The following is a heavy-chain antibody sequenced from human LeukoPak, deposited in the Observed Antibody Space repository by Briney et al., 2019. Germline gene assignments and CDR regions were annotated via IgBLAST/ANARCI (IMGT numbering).Heavy chain of an antibody. V-gene: IGHV3-23*01. J-gene: IGHJ4*02. Sequence: GGSLRLSCGASGFTFRSYAMSWVRQAPGKGLEWVSAISGSGGSTYYADSVRGRFTISRDNSKNTLYLQMNSLRAEDTAVYYCAKDYDYGDYTGYFDYWGQGTLVTVSS. CDR3: AKDYDYGDYTGYFDY. CDR2: ISGSGGST. CDR1: GFTFRSYA. D-gene: IGHD4-17*01.